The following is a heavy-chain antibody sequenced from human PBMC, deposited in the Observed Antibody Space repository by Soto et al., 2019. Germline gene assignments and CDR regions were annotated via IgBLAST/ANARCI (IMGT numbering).Heavy chain of an antibody. V-gene: IGHV3-23*01. CDR1: GFTFGSYV. CDR3: AKDLTIRTPRRLLVY. J-gene: IGHJ4*02. D-gene: IGHD2-2*02. CDR2: ISGTGRTT. Sequence: PGGSLRLSCAASGFTFGSYVMSWVRQAPGKGLEWVSGISGTGRTTYYADSVKGRFTISRDNSKNTLYLQMSSLRAEDTAVYYCAKDLTIRTPRRLLVYSGQATLVTVSS.